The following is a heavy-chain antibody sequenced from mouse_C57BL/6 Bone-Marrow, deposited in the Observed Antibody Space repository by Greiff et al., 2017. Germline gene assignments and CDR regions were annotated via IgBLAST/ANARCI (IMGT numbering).Heavy chain of an antibody. CDR2: IDPSDSYT. V-gene: IGHV1-50*01. CDR3: AREDYGSTFDV. D-gene: IGHD1-1*01. J-gene: IGHJ1*03. CDR1: GYTFTSYW. Sequence: QVQLKQPGAELVMPGASVKLSCKASGYTFTSYWMQWVKQRPGQGLEWIGEIDPSDSYTNYNQKFKGKATLTVDTSSSTAYMQLSSLTSEDSAVYYCAREDYGSTFDVWGTGTTVTVSS.